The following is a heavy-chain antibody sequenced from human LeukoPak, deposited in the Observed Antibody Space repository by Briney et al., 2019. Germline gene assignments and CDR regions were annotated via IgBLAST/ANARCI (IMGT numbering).Heavy chain of an antibody. D-gene: IGHD5-12*01. V-gene: IGHV3-23*01. CDR1: GFTFSSYA. CDR2: ISGSGGST. J-gene: IGHJ4*02. Sequence: PGGSLRLSCAASGFTFSSYAMSWVRQAPGKGLKWVSAISGSGGSTYYADSVKGRFTISRDNSKNTLYLQMNSLRAEDTAVYYCAKDGGLLSGYDLIWGQGTLVTVSS. CDR3: AKDGGLLSGYDLI.